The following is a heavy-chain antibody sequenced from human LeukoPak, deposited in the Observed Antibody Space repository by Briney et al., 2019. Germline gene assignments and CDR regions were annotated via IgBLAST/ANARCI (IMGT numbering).Heavy chain of an antibody. J-gene: IGHJ4*02. CDR1: GFTFSSYA. D-gene: IGHD6-13*01. CDR2: ISGSGGST. CDR3: AKDESVIPAAVLDY. Sequence: PGGPLRLSCVASGFTFSSYAMSWVRQAPGKGLEWVSGISGSGGSTYYADSVKGRCTISRDNSKNTLYLQMNSLRAEDTAVYYCAKDESVIPAAVLDYWGQGTLVTVSS. V-gene: IGHV3-23*01.